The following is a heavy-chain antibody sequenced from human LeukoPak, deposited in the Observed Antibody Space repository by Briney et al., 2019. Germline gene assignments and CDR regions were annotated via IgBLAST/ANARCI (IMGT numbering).Heavy chain of an antibody. CDR2: ISGSGGST. CDR1: GFTFSSFG. Sequence: HPGGSLRLSCAGSGFTFSSFGMSWVRQAPGKGLEWVSAISGSGGSTYYADSVKGRFTISRDNSKNTLYLQMSSLRAEDTAVYYCARDNPRSYYYYMDVWGKGTTVTVSS. V-gene: IGHV3-23*01. J-gene: IGHJ6*03. CDR3: ARDNPRSYYYYMDV. D-gene: IGHD1-14*01.